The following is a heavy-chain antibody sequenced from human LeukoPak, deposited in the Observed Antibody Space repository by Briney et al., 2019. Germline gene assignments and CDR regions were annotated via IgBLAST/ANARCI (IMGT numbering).Heavy chain of an antibody. D-gene: IGHD1-26*01. V-gene: IGHV4-39*02. Sequence: PSETLSLTCSVSGGSINRSSKYWGWIRQSPGKGLEWIGSVYYSGSTDYNSSLKSRVTISVDTSKNHFSLKLSSVTAADTAVYYCATFSGNYVFDYWGQGILVTVSS. CDR1: GGSINRSSKY. J-gene: IGHJ4*02. CDR2: VYYSGST. CDR3: ATFSGNYVFDY.